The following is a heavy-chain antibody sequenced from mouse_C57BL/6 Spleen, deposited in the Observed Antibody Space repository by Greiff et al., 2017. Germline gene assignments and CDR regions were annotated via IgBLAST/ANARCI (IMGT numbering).Heavy chain of an antibody. J-gene: IGHJ3*01. V-gene: IGHV14-2*01. D-gene: IGHD2-3*01. Sequence: VQLQQSGAELVKPGASVKLSCTASGFNFKDYYMHWVKQRTEQGLEWIGRIDPEDGETNYDTKFKGKATITADTSSTTAYLQHSSLTSEDAAVYYCAGSYDGYYEFACWGQGTLVTVSA. CDR3: AGSYDGYYEFAC. CDR1: GFNFKDYY. CDR2: IDPEDGET.